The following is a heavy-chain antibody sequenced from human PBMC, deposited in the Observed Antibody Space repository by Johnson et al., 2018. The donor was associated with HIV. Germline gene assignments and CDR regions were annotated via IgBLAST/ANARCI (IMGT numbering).Heavy chain of an antibody. V-gene: IGHV3-73*02. CDR2: IRSKANSYAT. J-gene: IGHJ3*02. CDR1: GFTFSGSA. Sequence: VQLVESGGGLVQPGGSLKLSCAASGFTFSGSAMHWVRQASGKGLEWVGRIRSKANSYATAYAASVKGRFTISRDDSKNTAYLQMNSLKTEDTAVYYCAKGHSSGYPKDAFDIWGRGTIVTVSS. CDR3: AKGHSSGYPKDAFDI. D-gene: IGHD3-22*01.